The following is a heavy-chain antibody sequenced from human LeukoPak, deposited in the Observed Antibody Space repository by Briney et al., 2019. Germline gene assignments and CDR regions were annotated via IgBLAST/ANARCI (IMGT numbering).Heavy chain of an antibody. D-gene: IGHD5-18*01. Sequence: ASVKVSCKVSGKTLSDLSIHWLRQPPGKGLEWLGGSDPEDGERIYAQMFQGRVTMTVDTSIDTAYMELSSLRSEDTAVYYCVTGFTTMAVDYFDYWGQGTLVTVSS. CDR3: VTGFTTMAVDYFDY. V-gene: IGHV1-24*01. CDR2: SDPEDGER. J-gene: IGHJ4*02. CDR1: GKTLSDLS.